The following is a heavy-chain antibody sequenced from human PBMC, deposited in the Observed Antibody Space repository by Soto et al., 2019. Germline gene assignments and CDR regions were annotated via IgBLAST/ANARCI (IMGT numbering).Heavy chain of an antibody. J-gene: IGHJ4*02. CDR2: ISGSGTDT. CDR1: GFTFSNYA. D-gene: IGHD2-15*01. Sequence: EVQLLESGGGLVQPGGSLRLSCAASGFTFSNYAMAWVRQAPGKGPEWVSVISGSGTDTYYPDSVKGLFTMSRDNSKNTLYLRMTSLSAEDTAVYHWAKGTLGSCNGASCSPLDSWGRGTLVTVSS. V-gene: IGHV3-23*05. CDR3: AKGTLGSCNGASCSPLDS.